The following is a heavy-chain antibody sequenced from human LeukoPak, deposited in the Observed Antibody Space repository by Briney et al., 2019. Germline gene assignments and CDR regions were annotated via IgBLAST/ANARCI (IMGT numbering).Heavy chain of an antibody. CDR2: ISGSGGST. CDR1: GFTFSSYG. D-gene: IGHD5-12*01. CDR3: ARGPSGYHNT. Sequence: GGSLRLSCAASGFTFSSYGMSWVRQAPGKGLEWVSAISGSGGSTYYADSVKGRLTISRDNSKNTLYLQMNSLRAEDTAVYYCARGPSGYHNTGGQGTLVTVSS. J-gene: IGHJ4*02. V-gene: IGHV3-23*01.